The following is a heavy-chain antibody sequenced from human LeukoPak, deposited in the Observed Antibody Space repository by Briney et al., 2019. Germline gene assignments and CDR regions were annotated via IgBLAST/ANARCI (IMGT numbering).Heavy chain of an antibody. D-gene: IGHD2-21*01. CDR1: GFTFDDYG. Sequence: GGSLRLSCAASGFTFDDYGMSWVRQAPGKGLEGVSGIKWNGGSKGYADSVKGRVTISRDNAKNSLYLQMNRLRAEDTAVYHCARWGGPELVADIWGQGTMVTVSS. CDR2: IKWNGGSK. V-gene: IGHV3-20*01. J-gene: IGHJ3*02. CDR3: ARWGGPELVADI.